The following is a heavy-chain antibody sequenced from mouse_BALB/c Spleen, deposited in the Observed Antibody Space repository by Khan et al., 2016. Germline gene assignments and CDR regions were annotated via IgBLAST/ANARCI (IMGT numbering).Heavy chain of an antibody. CDR3: AKEEGNYVMNC. CDR1: GFSLNSYG. Sequence: QVQLQQPGPGLVQPSQSLSINCTVSGFSLNSYGVHWVRQSPGKGLEWLGVIWRGGSTDYSAAFMSRLSITRDNSKSQVFFKMNSRQADDTAIYFGAKEEGNYVMNCWGQGTSVTVSS. V-gene: IGHV2-5*01. J-gene: IGHJ4*01. CDR2: IWRGGST. D-gene: IGHD2-1*01.